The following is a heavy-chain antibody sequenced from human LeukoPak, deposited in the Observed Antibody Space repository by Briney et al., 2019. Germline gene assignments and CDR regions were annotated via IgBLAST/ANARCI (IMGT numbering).Heavy chain of an antibody. D-gene: IGHD2-15*01. J-gene: IGHJ5*02. CDR1: AFTFRSNA. CDR2: ISYDGTDK. V-gene: IGHV3-30*04. Sequence: GGSLRLSCAASAFTFRSNAMHWVRQAPGKGLEWVAVISYDGTDKDYADSVGGRFTISRDNSKNTLYLQMNSLRPEDTAVFYCASDRISAVATDWFDPWGQGTLVTVSS. CDR3: ASDRISAVATDWFDP.